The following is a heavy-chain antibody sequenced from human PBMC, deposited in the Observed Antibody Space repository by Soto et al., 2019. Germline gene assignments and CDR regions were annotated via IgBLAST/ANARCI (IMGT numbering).Heavy chain of an antibody. J-gene: IGHJ5*01. CDR2: IYKSATT. Sequence: QVQLLESGPGLVKPSRTLSLTCSVSGDSISTVDYFWAWIRQPPGQALEYIGYIYKSATTYYNPSFESRDAISLDTSKSQFSLNLTSVTAADNAVYFCARGRYCLTGRCFPNWFDSWGQGTLVTVSS. CDR3: ARGRYCLTGRCFPNWFDS. D-gene: IGHD2-15*01. V-gene: IGHV4-30-4*01. CDR1: GDSISTVDYF.